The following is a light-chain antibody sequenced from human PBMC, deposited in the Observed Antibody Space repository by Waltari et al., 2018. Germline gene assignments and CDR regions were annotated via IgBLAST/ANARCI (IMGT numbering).Light chain of an antibody. CDR2: WAS. V-gene: IGKV4-1*01. J-gene: IGKJ2*01. Sequence: DIVMTQSPDSLAVSLGETATINCKSSQSVLYSSDNKNYLAWYQQKPGQPPKLLIYWASTRQSGVPDRFSGSGSGTDFTLTISSLQAEDVAVYYCHQYYGSPYTFGQGTKLEIK. CDR3: HQYYGSPYT. CDR1: QSVLYSSDNKNY.